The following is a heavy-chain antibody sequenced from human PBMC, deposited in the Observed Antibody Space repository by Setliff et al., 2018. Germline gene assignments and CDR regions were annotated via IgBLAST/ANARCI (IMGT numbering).Heavy chain of an antibody. J-gene: IGHJ4*02. CDR3: TTAHYTGNSRTLDF. D-gene: IGHD1-26*01. V-gene: IGHV3-23*01. Sequence: GGSLRLSCAASGFTFSSFAMTWVRQAPGRGLQWVSVINDSAGSTYYADSVKGRFTISRDNSKNTLLLQMNNLKTEDTALYYCTTAHYTGNSRTLDFWGPGTLVTVSS. CDR1: GFTFSSFA. CDR2: INDSAGST.